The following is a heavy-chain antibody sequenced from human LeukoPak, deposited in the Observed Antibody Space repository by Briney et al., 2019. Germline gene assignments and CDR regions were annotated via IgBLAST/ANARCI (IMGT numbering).Heavy chain of an antibody. CDR3: ARASGSGYNGREFDY. CDR2: IYYSGST. D-gene: IGHD3-10*01. CDR1: GGSISSYY. V-gene: IGHV4-59*01. J-gene: IGHJ4*02. Sequence: SETLSLTCTVSGGSISSYYWGWIRQPPGKGLEWIGYIYYSGSTNYNPSLKSRVTISVDTSKNQFSLKLSSVTAADTAVYYCARASGSGYNGREFDYWGQGTLVTVSS.